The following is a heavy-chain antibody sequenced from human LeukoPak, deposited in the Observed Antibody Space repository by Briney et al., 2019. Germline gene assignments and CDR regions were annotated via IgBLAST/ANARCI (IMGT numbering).Heavy chain of an antibody. V-gene: IGHV3-48*01. CDR3: ARDSRLLGLY. CDR1: XX. J-gene: IGHJ4*02. D-gene: IGHD3-10*01. Sequence: XXMNWVXQAAGKGLECFSYICISSSTIYYPPSVKGRFTTSRDNANNSLYLQINSLRAEHTAVYYCARDSRLLGLYWGQGTLVTVSS. CDR2: ICISSSTI.